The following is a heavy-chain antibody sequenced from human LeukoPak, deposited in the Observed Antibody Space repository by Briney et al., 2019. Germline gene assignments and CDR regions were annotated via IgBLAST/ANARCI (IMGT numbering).Heavy chain of an antibody. CDR3: AREVGADAFDI. D-gene: IGHD1-26*01. Sequence: VASVKVSCKASGYTFTSYYMHWVRQAPGQGLEWMGIINPSGGSTSYAQKFQGRVTMTRDMSTSTVYMELSSLRSEDTAVYYCAREVGADAFDIWGQGTMVTVSS. CDR2: INPSGGST. CDR1: GYTFTSYY. V-gene: IGHV1-46*01. J-gene: IGHJ3*02.